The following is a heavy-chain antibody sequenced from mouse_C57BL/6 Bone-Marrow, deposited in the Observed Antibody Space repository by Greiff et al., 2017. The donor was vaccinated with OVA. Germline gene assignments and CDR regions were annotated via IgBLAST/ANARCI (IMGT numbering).Heavy chain of an antibody. Sequence: EVQLVESGGGLVQPGGSLKLSCAASGFTFSDYYMYWVRQTPEKRLEWVAYISNGGSSTYYPDTVKGRFTISRDNTKNTLYLQMSRLKSEDTAMYYCAIHPGLGYIDYWGQGTTLTVSS. V-gene: IGHV5-12*01. CDR1: GFTFSDYY. CDR3: AIHPGLGYIDY. CDR2: ISNGGSST. J-gene: IGHJ2*01. D-gene: IGHD4-1*01.